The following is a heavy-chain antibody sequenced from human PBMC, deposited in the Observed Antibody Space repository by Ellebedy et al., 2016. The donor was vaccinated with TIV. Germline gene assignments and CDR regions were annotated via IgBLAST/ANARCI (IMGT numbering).Heavy chain of an antibody. Sequence: MPSEPLSLTCTVPGGSISSYYWSWFRQPAGRGLEWIGRIYSTGSTNSNPSLKSRVTMSVDRSKNQFYLKVNSVIAADTARYYCARDRDREVSDVWGQGTTVTVSS. CDR3: ARDRDREVSDV. D-gene: IGHD5/OR15-5a*01. J-gene: IGHJ6*02. CDR1: GGSISSYY. CDR2: IYSTGST. V-gene: IGHV4-4*07.